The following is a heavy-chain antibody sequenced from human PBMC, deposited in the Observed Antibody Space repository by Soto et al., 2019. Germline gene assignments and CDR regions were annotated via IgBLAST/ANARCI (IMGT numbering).Heavy chain of an antibody. Sequence: SETLSLTCAVYGGSFSGYYWTWIRQPPGTGLEWIGEINHSGSTNYSPSFQGQITISADRSVSTAYLQWSSLKASDTAIYYCIIAAPGFRWFDPWGQGTLVTVSS. CDR3: IIAAPGFRWFDP. CDR2: INHSGST. D-gene: IGHD6-13*01. CDR1: GGSFSGYY. V-gene: IGHV4-34*10. J-gene: IGHJ5*02.